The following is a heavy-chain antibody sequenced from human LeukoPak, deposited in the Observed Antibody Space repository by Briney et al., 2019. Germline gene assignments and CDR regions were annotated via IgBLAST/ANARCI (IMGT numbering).Heavy chain of an antibody. J-gene: IGHJ4*02. CDR3: GRLAHNAWYAIDY. CDR2: IWYDGSNK. V-gene: IGHV3-33*01. D-gene: IGHD6-13*01. Sequence: GGSLRLSCAASGLTFSSYGMHWVRQAPGKGLEWVAVIWYDGSNKYYADSVKGRFTISRDNSKNTLYLQMNSLRAEDTAVYYCGRLAHNAWYAIDYWGQGTLVTVSS. CDR1: GLTFSSYG.